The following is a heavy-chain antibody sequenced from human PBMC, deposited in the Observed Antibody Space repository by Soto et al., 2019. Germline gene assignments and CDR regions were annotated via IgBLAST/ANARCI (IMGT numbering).Heavy chain of an antibody. CDR3: ARAGTYCGGDCYSTWFDP. Sequence: QVQLVQSGAEVKKPGSSVKVSCKASGGTFSSYAISWVRQAPGQGLEWMGGIIPIFGTANYAQKFQGRVTSTADESTSTAYKELSSLRSEDTAVYYCARAGTYCGGDCYSTWFDPWGQGTLVTVSS. J-gene: IGHJ5*02. CDR2: IIPIFGTA. D-gene: IGHD2-21*02. V-gene: IGHV1-69*12. CDR1: GGTFSSYA.